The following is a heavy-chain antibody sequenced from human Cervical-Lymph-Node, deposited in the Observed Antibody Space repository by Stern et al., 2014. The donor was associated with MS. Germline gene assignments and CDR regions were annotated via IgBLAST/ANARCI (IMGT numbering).Heavy chain of an antibody. CDR1: GGSISSSSYY. J-gene: IGHJ4*02. CDR3: ASQYCGGDCYRGVIDY. CDR2: SYYSGNT. V-gene: IGHV4-39*01. D-gene: IGHD2-21*02. Sequence: QVQLQESGPGLVKPSETLSLSCTVSGGSISSSSYYWGWIRQPPGKGLEWIGSSYYSGNTYYNPSLKSRVTISVDTSKNQFSLKLISVPAADTAVYYCASQYCGGDCYRGVIDYWGQGTLVTVSS.